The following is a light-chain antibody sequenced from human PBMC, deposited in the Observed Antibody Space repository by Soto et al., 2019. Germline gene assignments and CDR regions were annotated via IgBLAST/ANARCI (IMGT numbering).Light chain of an antibody. CDR1: EGIRSS. CDR2: DAS. J-gene: IGKJ3*01. V-gene: IGKV1D-13*01. CDR3: QQFNNFPPT. Sequence: GDTVTITCRASEGIRSSLAWYQQRPGTGPKLLIYDASTLDAGAPSRFSGSGSGTDFTLTIWSLQPEDFATYYCQQFNNFPPTFGPGPKVDFK.